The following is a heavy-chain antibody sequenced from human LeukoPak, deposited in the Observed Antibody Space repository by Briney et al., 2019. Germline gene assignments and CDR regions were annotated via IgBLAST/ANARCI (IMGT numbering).Heavy chain of an antibody. CDR1: GGSISSSSYY. Sequence: SETLSLTCTVSGGSISSSSYYWGWIRQPPGKGLEWIGSIYYSGSTYYNPSLKSRVTISVDTSKNQFSLKLSSVTAADTAVYYCARRILRGPVTRAIDYWGQGTLVTVSS. V-gene: IGHV4-39*07. D-gene: IGHD4-17*01. J-gene: IGHJ4*02. CDR3: ARRILRGPVTRAIDY. CDR2: IYYSGST.